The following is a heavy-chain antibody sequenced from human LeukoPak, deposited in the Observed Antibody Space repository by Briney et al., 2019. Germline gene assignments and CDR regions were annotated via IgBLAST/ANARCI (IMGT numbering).Heavy chain of an antibody. V-gene: IGHV1-2*02. CDR3: ARDQTCSGGSCYSPNYYYYYYMDV. CDR2: INPNSGGT. D-gene: IGHD2-15*01. Sequence: ASVKVSCKASGYTFTGYYMHWVRQAPGQGLEWMGWINPNSGGTNYAQKFQGRVTMTRDTSISTAYMELSRLRSDDTAVYYCARDQTCSGGSCYSPNYYYYYYMDVWGKGTTVTVSS. J-gene: IGHJ6*03. CDR1: GYTFTGYY.